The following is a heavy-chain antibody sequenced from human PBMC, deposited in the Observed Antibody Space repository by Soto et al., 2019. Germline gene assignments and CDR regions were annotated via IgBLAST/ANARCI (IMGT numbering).Heavy chain of an antibody. CDR2: MNPINGAT. D-gene: IGHD6-13*01. CDR1: GYYFYTSD. J-gene: IGHJ6*02. V-gene: IGHV1-8*01. CDR3: GSGRRPRAPAGDTPYYFALDV. Sequence: ASALVCFHASGYYFYTSDSIGGRQDTGQGLVWMGWMNPINGATGSARRFQGRVSMTRNTATGTAYLELTSLRSAATAVYYCGSGRRPRAPAGDTPYYFALDVWGQGTTVTVSS.